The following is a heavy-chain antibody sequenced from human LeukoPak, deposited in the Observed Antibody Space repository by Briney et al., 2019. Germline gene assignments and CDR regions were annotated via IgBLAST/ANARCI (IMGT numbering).Heavy chain of an antibody. CDR2: INISGGST. V-gene: IGHV3-23*01. CDR3: AKGESKDYLNYFDYLNYFDH. D-gene: IGHD2/OR15-2a*01. CDR1: GFTFSNHA. Sequence: GGSLRLSCAASGFTFSNHAMTWVRQAPGKGLEWVSTINISGGSTFYADSVKGRFTISRDNSKNTLSLQMNSLKAEDTAIYYCAKGESKDYLNYFDYLNYFDHWGQGALVTVSS. J-gene: IGHJ4*02.